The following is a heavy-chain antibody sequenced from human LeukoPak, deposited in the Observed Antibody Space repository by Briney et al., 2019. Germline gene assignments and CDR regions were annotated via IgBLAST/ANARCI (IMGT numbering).Heavy chain of an antibody. V-gene: IGHV4-39*01. Sequence: PSETLSLTCTVSGGSISSSSYYWGWIRQPPGKGLEWIGSIYYSGSTYYNPSLKSRVTISVDTSKNQFSLKLSSVTAADTAVYYCARQAGYPSGWFFDYWGQGTLVNVSS. CDR1: GGSISSSSYY. D-gene: IGHD6-19*01. CDR3: ARQAGYPSGWFFDY. J-gene: IGHJ4*02. CDR2: IYYSGST.